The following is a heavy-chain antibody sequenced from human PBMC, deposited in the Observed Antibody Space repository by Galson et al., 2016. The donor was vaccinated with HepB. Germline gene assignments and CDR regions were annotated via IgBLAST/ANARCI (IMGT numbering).Heavy chain of an antibody. D-gene: IGHD5-18*01. CDR3: ARVDTAMVIPGQFDY. CDR1: GFTFSSYW. CDR2: INSDESII. V-gene: IGHV3-74*01. J-gene: IGHJ4*02. Sequence: SLRLSCAASGFTFSSYWMHWVRQAPGKGLVWVSRINSDESIIDYADDVKGRFSISRDNAKNTLYLQMNSLKVEDTAVYYCARVDTAMVIPGQFDYWGQGTLVTVSS.